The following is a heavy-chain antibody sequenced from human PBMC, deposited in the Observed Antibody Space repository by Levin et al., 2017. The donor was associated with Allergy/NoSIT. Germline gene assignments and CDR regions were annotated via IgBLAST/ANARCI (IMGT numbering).Heavy chain of an antibody. CDR3: ASQNSEYSSSRGY. CDR1: GFTFSDYY. J-gene: IGHJ4*02. V-gene: IGHV3-11*01. D-gene: IGHD6-6*01. Sequence: GGSLRLSCAASGFTFSDYYMSWIRQAPGKGLEWVSYISSSGSTIYYADSVKGRFTISRDNAKNSLYLQMNSLRAEDTAVYYCASQNSEYSSSRGYWGQGTLVTVSS. CDR2: ISSSGSTI.